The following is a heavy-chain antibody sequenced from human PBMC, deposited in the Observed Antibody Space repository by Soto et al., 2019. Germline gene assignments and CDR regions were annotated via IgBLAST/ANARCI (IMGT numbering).Heavy chain of an antibody. CDR2: SWHDGRHL. Sequence: QEQLVESGGGMVQPGGSLRLSCAVSGFTLDTYGMHWVRQAAGQGLEWVAVSWHDGRHLDYADSVRGRFTVFRDDSKNILFLEMNGLRGDDTAVCDCARDWGACTPGECYSHGFDLWGQGTLVTVSS. V-gene: IGHV3-33*01. CDR1: GFTLDTYG. CDR3: ARDWGACTPGECYSHGFDL. J-gene: IGHJ3*01. D-gene: IGHD2-21*01.